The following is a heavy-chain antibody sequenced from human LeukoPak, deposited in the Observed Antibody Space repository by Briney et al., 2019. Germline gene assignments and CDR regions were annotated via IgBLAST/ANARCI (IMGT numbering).Heavy chain of an antibody. CDR3: ASPGYYDSSGYYPFDY. CDR2: IYYSGST. V-gene: IGHV4-39*07. CDR1: GGSISSSSYY. J-gene: IGHJ4*02. D-gene: IGHD3-22*01. Sequence: PSETLSLTCTVSGGSISSSSYYWGWIRQPPGKGLEWIGSIYYSGSTYYNPSLKSRVTISVDTSKNQFSLKLSSVTAADTAVYYCASPGYYDSSGYYPFDYWGQGTLVTVSS.